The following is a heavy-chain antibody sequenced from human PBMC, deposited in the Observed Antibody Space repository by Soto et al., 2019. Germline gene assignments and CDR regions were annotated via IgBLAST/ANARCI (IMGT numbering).Heavy chain of an antibody. CDR2: IWYDGSNK. CDR1: GFTFSSYG. J-gene: IGHJ6*03. Sequence: GGSLRLSCAASGFTFSSYGMHWVRQAPGKGLEWVAVIWYDGSNKYYADSVKGRFTISRDNSKNTLYLQMNSLRAEDTAVYYCARDQNFWSGYYTDYYYYYMDVWGKGTTVTVSS. D-gene: IGHD3-3*01. V-gene: IGHV3-33*01. CDR3: ARDQNFWSGYYTDYYYYYMDV.